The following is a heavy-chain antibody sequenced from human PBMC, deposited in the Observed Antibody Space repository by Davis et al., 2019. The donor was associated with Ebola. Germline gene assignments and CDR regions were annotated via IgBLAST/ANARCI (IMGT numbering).Heavy chain of an antibody. J-gene: IGHJ6*04. CDR3: AHERWGEDIVLGGV. D-gene: IGHD2-8*01. CDR2: ISGSGGST. CDR1: GFTFSSYA. Sequence: PGGSLRLSCAASGFTFSSYAMSWVRQAPGKGLEWVSAISGSGGSTYYADSVKGRFTISRDNSKNTLYLQMNSLRAEDTAVYYCAHERWGEDIVLGGVWGKGTTVTVSS. V-gene: IGHV3-23*01.